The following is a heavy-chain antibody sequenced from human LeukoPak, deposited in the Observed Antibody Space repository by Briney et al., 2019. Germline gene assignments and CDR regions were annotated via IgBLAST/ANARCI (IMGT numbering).Heavy chain of an antibody. CDR3: ARGDGGSYPPFDY. D-gene: IGHD1-26*01. CDR2: IKQDGSQK. J-gene: IGHJ4*02. Sequence: GGSLRLSCAASGFTFSSYWMSWVRQAPGKGLEWVANIKQDGSQKYYVDSVKGRFSISRDNAKNSLYLQMNSLRDEDTAVYYCARGDGGSYPPFDYWGQGTLVTVSS. CDR1: GFTFSSYW. V-gene: IGHV3-7*01.